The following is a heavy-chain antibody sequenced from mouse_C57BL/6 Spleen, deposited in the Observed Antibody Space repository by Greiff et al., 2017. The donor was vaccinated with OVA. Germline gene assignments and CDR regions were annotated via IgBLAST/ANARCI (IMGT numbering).Heavy chain of an antibody. CDR3: ARGHDYDGVYWYFDV. Sequence: VQLQQSGTELVKPGASVKLSCKASGYTFTSYWMHWVKQRPGQGLEWIGNINPSNGGTNYNEKFKSKATLTVDKSSSTAYMQLSSLTSEDSAVYYCARGHDYDGVYWYFDVWGTGTTVTVSS. D-gene: IGHD2-4*01. V-gene: IGHV1-53*01. CDR2: INPSNGGT. J-gene: IGHJ1*03. CDR1: GYTFTSYW.